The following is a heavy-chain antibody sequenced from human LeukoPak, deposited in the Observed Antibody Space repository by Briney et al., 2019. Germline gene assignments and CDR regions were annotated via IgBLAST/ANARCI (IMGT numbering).Heavy chain of an antibody. CDR2: IIPIFGTA. CDR3: ATPGPKSIAEQLVPIFDY. Sequence: GASVKVPCKASGGTFSSYAISWVRQAPGQGLEWMGGIIPIFGTANYAQKFQGRVTITADESTSTAYMELSSLRSEDTAVYYCATPGPKSIAEQLVPIFDYWGQGTLVTVSS. J-gene: IGHJ4*02. D-gene: IGHD6-13*01. CDR1: GGTFSSYA. V-gene: IGHV1-69*13.